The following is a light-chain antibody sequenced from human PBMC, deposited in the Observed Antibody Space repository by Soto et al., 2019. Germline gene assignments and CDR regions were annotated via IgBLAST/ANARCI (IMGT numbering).Light chain of an antibody. V-gene: IGKV3-15*01. Sequence: EMVMTQSPATLSVSPGERATLSCRASQSVATNLAWYQQTPGQAPRLLIYGASTRATALPPRFSASGSGTEFTLTISSLQSEDSAVYYCQQYNSWPWTFGQGTKVDIK. CDR2: GAS. CDR3: QQYNSWPWT. J-gene: IGKJ1*01. CDR1: QSVATN.